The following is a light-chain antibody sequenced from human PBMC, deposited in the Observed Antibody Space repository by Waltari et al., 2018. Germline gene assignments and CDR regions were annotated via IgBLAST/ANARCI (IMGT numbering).Light chain of an antibody. CDR3: QQYYSVPLT. CDR1: QGFTNS. J-gene: IGKJ4*01. V-gene: IGKV1-NL1*01. CDR2: SAS. Sequence: DIQMTQSPSSLSASVGDRVTITCRASQGFTNSLAWYQQKPGKAPKLLLSSASRLESGVPSRFSDSGSGTEYTLTITSLQAEDFATYYCQQYYSVPLTFGGGTKVEIK.